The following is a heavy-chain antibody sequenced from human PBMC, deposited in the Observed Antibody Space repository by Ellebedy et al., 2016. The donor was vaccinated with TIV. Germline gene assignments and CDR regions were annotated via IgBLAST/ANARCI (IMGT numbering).Heavy chain of an antibody. CDR3: AKDPVWVATRGNFDY. CDR2: IIPIFGTA. D-gene: IGHD5-12*01. CDR1: GGTFSSYA. Sequence: SVKVSCXASGGTFSSYAISWVRQAPGQGLEWMGGIIPIFGTANYAQKFQGRVTITADESTSTAYMELSSLRSEDTAVYYCAKDPVWVATRGNFDYWGQGTLVTVSS. J-gene: IGHJ4*02. V-gene: IGHV1-69*13.